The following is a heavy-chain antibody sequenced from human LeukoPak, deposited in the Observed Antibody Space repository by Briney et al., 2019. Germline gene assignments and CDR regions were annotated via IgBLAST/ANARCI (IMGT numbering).Heavy chain of an antibody. D-gene: IGHD3-22*01. CDR1: GFTSHSYA. J-gene: IGHJ4*02. CDR2: INGGGDVT. V-gene: IGHV3-23*01. Sequence: PGGSLRLSCATSGFTSHSYAMSWVRQAPGKGLEWASAINGGGDVTYYADSVQGRFFFSRDNAKNTLYLQLNSLRAEDTAVYYCARNYYDSSGYSPFFGYWGQGTLVTVSS. CDR3: ARNYYDSSGYSPFFGY.